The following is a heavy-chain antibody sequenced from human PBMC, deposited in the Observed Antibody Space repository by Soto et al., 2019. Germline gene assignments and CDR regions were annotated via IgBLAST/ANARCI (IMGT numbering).Heavy chain of an antibody. Sequence: GEYLKISCNGSGYSFTIYWIGCVPQLPVKELEKMGFIYPSDSDTRYSPYFQGQVTISADKSINTAYLQWSSLKASDTAIYFCAKVNFYDSSGYPLGFDYGGQGTHVTVSS. D-gene: IGHD3-22*01. CDR3: AKVNFYDSSGYPLGFDY. J-gene: IGHJ4*02. V-gene: IGHV5-51*01. CDR2: IYPSDSDT. CDR1: GYSFTIYW.